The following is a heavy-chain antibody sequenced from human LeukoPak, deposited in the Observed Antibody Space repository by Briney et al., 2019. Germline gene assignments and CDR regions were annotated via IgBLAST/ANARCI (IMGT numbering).Heavy chain of an antibody. Sequence: SETLSLTCAVYGGSFSGYYWSWIRQPPGKGLEWIGEINHSGSTNYNPSLKSRVTISVDTSKNQFSLKLSSVTAADTAVYYCARHMNYFYYYMDVWGNGTTVTVSS. V-gene: IGHV4-34*01. CDR2: INHSGST. CDR3: ARHMNYFYYYMDV. J-gene: IGHJ6*03. CDR1: GGSFSGYY. D-gene: IGHD2-21*01.